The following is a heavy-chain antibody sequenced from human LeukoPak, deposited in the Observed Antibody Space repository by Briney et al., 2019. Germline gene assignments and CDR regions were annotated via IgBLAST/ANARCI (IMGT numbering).Heavy chain of an antibody. CDR3: ASAPGYCSSTSCYPYGSFDY. Sequence: ASVKVSCKASGYTFTSYYMHWVRQAPGQGLEWLGIINPSGGSTTYAQKFQGRVTMTRDTSISTAYMELSRLRSDDTAVYYCASAPGYCSSTSCYPYGSFDYWGQGTLVTVSS. J-gene: IGHJ4*02. V-gene: IGHV1-46*01. D-gene: IGHD2-2*01. CDR1: GYTFTSYY. CDR2: INPSGGST.